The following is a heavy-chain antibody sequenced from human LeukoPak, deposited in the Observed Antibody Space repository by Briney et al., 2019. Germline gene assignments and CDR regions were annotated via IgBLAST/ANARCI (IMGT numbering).Heavy chain of an antibody. V-gene: IGHV5-51*01. J-gene: IGHJ4*02. CDR2: IYPRDSDT. CDR1: GYNFSTYW. D-gene: IGHD6-19*01. Sequence: GESLKISCKGSGYNFSTYWIGWVRQMPGKGLEWMGIIYPRDSDTRYSPSFQGQVTISADKSISTAYLQWSSLKASDTAMYYCARRLYDSGWYLDYWGQGTLVTVSS. CDR3: ARRLYDSGWYLDY.